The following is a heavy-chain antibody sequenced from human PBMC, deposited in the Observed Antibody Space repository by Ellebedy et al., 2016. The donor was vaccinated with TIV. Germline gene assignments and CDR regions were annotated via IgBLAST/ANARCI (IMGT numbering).Heavy chain of an antibody. Sequence: AASVKVSCKASGDTFSNYVISWVRQAPGHGLEWMGWINPNSGGKNTAQKFQGRFTMTSDTSINTAPMELRGLGVDETAVYYCARERVAAAEIDGWGQGTLVTVSS. CDR3: ARERVAAAEIDG. CDR2: INPNSGGK. CDR1: GDTFSNYV. J-gene: IGHJ4*02. D-gene: IGHD6-13*01. V-gene: IGHV1-2*02.